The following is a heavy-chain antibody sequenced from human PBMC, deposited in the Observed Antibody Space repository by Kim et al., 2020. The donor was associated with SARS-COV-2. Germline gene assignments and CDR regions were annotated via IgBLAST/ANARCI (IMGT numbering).Heavy chain of an antibody. D-gene: IGHD5-12*01. CDR3: ARDWSVATIWSYYYYYGMDV. Sequence: RFTISRDNSKNTLYLQMNSLRAEDTAVYYCARDWSVATIWSYYYYYGMDVWGQGTTVTVSS. J-gene: IGHJ6*02. V-gene: IGHV3-30*01.